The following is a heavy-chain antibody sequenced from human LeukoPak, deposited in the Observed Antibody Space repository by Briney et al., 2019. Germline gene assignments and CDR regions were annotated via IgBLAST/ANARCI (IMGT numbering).Heavy chain of an antibody. V-gene: IGHV1-46*01. CDR3: ARAAYSSKNDY. CDR2: INPSGGST. CDR1: GYTFTSYY. D-gene: IGHD6-13*01. Sequence: ASVKVSCKASGYTFTSYYMHWVRQAPGQGLEWMGIINPSGGSTSYAQKFQGRVTMTRDTSISTAYMELSGLRSDDTAVFYCARAAYSSKNDYWGQGTLVTVSS. J-gene: IGHJ4*02.